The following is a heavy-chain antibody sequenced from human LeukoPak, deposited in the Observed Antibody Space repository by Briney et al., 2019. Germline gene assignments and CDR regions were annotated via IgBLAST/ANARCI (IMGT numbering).Heavy chain of an antibody. CDR3: ARDQGSGFDY. J-gene: IGHJ4*02. CDR1: GGTFSSYA. D-gene: IGHD6-19*01. CDR2: IIPIFGTA. Sequence: ASVKVSCKASGGTFSSYAISWVRQAPGQGLEWMGGIIPIFGTANYAQKFQGRVTITTDESTCTAYMELSSLRSEDTAVYYCARDQGSGFDYWGQGTLVTVSS. V-gene: IGHV1-69*05.